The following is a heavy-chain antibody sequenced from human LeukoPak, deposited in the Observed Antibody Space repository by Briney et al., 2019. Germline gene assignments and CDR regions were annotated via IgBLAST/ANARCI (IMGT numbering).Heavy chain of an antibody. D-gene: IGHD1-26*01. CDR2: ISYDGSNK. V-gene: IGHV3-30*04. J-gene: IGHJ3*02. CDR3: ARVGRGALDI. CDR1: GFTFSSYA. Sequence: PGGSLRLSCAASGFTFSSYAMHWVRQAPGKGLEWVAVISYDGSNKYYADSVKGRFTISRDNYKNTLYLQMNSLRAEDTAVYYCARVGRGALDIWGQGTMVTVSS.